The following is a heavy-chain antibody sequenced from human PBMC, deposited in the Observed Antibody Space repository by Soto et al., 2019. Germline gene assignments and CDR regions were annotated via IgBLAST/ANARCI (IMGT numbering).Heavy chain of an antibody. CDR1: GGSISSGGYY. CDR2: IYYSGST. Sequence: SETLSLTCTVSGGSISSGGYYWSWIRQHPGKGLEWIGYIYYSGSTYYNPSLKSRVTISVDTSKNQFSLKLSSVTAADTAVYYCARGEPLGYCSSTSCYASLDAFDIWGQGTMVTVSS. D-gene: IGHD2-2*01. CDR3: ARGEPLGYCSSTSCYASLDAFDI. J-gene: IGHJ3*02. V-gene: IGHV4-31*03.